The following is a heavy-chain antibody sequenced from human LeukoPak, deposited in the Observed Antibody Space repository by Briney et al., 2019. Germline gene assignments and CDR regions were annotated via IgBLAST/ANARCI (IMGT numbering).Heavy chain of an antibody. CDR2: ISSSSSYI. Sequence: GGSLRLSCAASGFTLSSYSMKWVRQAPGKGLEWVSSISSSSSYIYYADSVKGRFTISRDNAKNSLYLQMNSLRAEDTAVYYCARESRVATYEYWGQGTLVTVSS. CDR1: GFTLSSYS. D-gene: IGHD5-12*01. V-gene: IGHV3-21*01. J-gene: IGHJ4*02. CDR3: ARESRVATYEY.